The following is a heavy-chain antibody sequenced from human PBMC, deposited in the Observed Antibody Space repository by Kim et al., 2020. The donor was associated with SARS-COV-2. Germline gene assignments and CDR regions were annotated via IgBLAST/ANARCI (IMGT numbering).Heavy chain of an antibody. J-gene: IGHJ5*02. D-gene: IGHD3-10*01. CDR2: INHSGST. CDR3: ARGDYYGSGSHAGRFDP. CDR1: GGSFSGYY. Sequence: SETLSLTCAVYGGSFSGYYWSWIRQPPGKGLEWIGEINHSGSTNYNPSLKSRVTISVDTSKNQFSLKLSSVTAADTAVYYCARGDYYGSGSHAGRFDPWGQGTLVTVSS. V-gene: IGHV4-34*01.